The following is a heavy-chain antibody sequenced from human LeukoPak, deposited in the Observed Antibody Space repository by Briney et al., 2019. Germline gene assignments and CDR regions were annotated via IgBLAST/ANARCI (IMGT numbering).Heavy chain of an antibody. J-gene: IGHJ4*02. V-gene: IGHV2-70*11. D-gene: IGHD3-10*01. Sequence: SGPALVKPTQTLTLTCTFSGFSLRTSGMCLTWIRQPPGKALEWLARIVWYDDKYYSTSLKTRLTISKDTTKNQVVLTMTKMDPVDTATYYCVRIYAPKYMVRGIIDTTVDYWGQGTLVTVSS. CDR3: VRIYAPKYMVRGIIDTTVDY. CDR2: IVWYDDK. CDR1: GFSLRTSGMC.